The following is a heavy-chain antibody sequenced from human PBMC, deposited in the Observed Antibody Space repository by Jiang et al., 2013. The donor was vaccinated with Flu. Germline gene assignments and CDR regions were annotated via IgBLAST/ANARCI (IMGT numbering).Heavy chain of an antibody. Sequence: LLKPSETLSLTCTVSGGSISSYYWSWIRQPPGKGLEWIGYIYYSGSTNYNPSLKSRVTISVDTSKNQFSLKLSSVTAADTAVYFCARHGYSYTPDFDYWGQGTLVTVSS. D-gene: IGHD5-18*01. CDR1: GGSISSYY. J-gene: IGHJ4*02. CDR2: IYYSGST. CDR3: ARHGYSYTPDFDY. V-gene: IGHV4-59*08.